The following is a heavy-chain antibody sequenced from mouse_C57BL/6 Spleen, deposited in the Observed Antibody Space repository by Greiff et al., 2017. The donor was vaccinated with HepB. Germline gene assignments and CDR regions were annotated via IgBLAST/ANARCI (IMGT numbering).Heavy chain of an antibody. J-gene: IGHJ1*03. CDR2: IYPGDGDT. V-gene: IGHV1-82*01. Sequence: VQRVESGPELVKPGASVKISCKASGYAFSSSWMNWVKQRPGKGLEWIGRIYPGDGDTNYNGKFKGKATLTADKSSSTTYMQLSSLTSEDSAVYFCARPYSNLDFDVWGTGTTVTVSS. CDR1: GYAFSSSW. D-gene: IGHD2-5*01. CDR3: ARPYSNLDFDV.